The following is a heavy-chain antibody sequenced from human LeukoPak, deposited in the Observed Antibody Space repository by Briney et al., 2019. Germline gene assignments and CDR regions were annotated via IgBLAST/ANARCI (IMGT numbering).Heavy chain of an antibody. D-gene: IGHD3-10*01. J-gene: IGHJ4*02. Sequence: PGGSLRLSCAASGFTFSSYSMNWVRQAPGKGLEWVSSISSSSSYIYYADSVKGRFTISRVNAKNSLYLQMNSLRAEDTAVYYCARDLYGSGSYYNYYWGQGTLVTVSS. CDR1: GFTFSSYS. CDR3: ARDLYGSGSYYNYY. V-gene: IGHV3-21*01. CDR2: ISSSSSYI.